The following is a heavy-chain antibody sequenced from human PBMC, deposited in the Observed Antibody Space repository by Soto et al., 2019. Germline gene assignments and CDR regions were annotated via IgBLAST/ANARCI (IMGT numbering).Heavy chain of an antibody. V-gene: IGHV3-23*01. CDR3: ASYFYDSSGYYHYFDY. CDR2: ISGSGGST. D-gene: IGHD3-22*01. CDR1: GFTFTSYG. Sequence: LRLSCAASGFTFTSYGMSWVRQAPGKGLEWVSAISGSGGSTYYADSVKGRFTISRDNSKNTLYLQMNSLRAEDTASYYCASYFYDSSGYYHYFDYWGQGTLVTVSS. J-gene: IGHJ4*02.